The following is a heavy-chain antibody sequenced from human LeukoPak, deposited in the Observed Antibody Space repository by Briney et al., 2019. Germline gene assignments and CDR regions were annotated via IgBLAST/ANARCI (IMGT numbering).Heavy chain of an antibody. CDR2: IWYDGSNK. CDR1: GFTFSSYG. Sequence: QAGGSLRLSCAASGFTFSSYGMHWVRQAPGKGLEWVAVIWYDGSNKYYADSVEGRFTISRDNSKNTLYLQMNSLRAEDTAVYYCASWANGIDAWGQGTTVTVSS. D-gene: IGHD3-16*01. J-gene: IGHJ6*02. CDR3: ASWANGIDA. V-gene: IGHV3-33*01.